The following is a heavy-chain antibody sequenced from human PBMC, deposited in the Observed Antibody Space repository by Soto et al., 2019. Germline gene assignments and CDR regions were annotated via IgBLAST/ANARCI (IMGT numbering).Heavy chain of an antibody. Sequence: GSLRLSCAASGFGLSNYWMTWFRQAPGRGLEWVSNIKKDRSTIYYVDSVKGRFTISRDNAKNSLYLQMNSLRDEDTALYYCARDRIDYYDSSGYYGPFDYWGQGTLVTVSS. CDR2: IKKDRSTI. J-gene: IGHJ4*02. CDR3: ARDRIDYYDSSGYYGPFDY. V-gene: IGHV3-48*02. D-gene: IGHD3-22*01. CDR1: GFGLSNYW.